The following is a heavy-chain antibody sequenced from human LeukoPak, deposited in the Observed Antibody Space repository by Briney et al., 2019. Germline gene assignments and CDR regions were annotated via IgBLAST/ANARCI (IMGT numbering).Heavy chain of an antibody. CDR3: ARDFGERGDFWSGYYDDY. CDR1: GFTFSSYA. Sequence: GGSLRLSCAASGFTFSSYAMSWVRQAPGKGLEWVSAISGSGGSTYYADSVKGRFTISRDNSKNTLYLQMNSLRAEDTAVYYCARDFGERGDFWSGYYDDYWGQGTLVTVSS. D-gene: IGHD3-3*01. CDR2: ISGSGGST. V-gene: IGHV3-23*01. J-gene: IGHJ4*02.